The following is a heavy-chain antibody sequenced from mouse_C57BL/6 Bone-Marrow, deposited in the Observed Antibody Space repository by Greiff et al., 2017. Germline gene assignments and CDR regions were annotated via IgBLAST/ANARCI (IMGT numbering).Heavy chain of an antibody. CDR2: ISSGSSTI. CDR1: GFTFSDYG. D-gene: IGHD1-1*01. Sequence: DVMLVESGGGLVKPGGSLKLSCAASGFTFSDYGLHCVRQAPEKGLEWVAYISSGSSTIYYADTVKGRFTISRDNAKNTLFLQMTSLRSEDTAMYYCAKEGLFYDGSSWYFDVWGTGTTGTVSS. CDR3: AKEGLFYDGSSWYFDV. V-gene: IGHV5-17*01. J-gene: IGHJ1*03.